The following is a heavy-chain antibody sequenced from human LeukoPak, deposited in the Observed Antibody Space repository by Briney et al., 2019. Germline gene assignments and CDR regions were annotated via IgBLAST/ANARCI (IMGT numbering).Heavy chain of an antibody. V-gene: IGHV3-21*01. CDR3: ARDPYCSGANCYNGMDV. CDR1: GFSLSSYS. Sequence: PGGSLRLSCAASGFSLSSYSMNWVRQAPGKGLEYVSSISITSSHIYYGDSVRGRFTISRDNAKNSLFLQMNNLRAEDTAVYYCARDPYCSGANCYNGMDVWGHGTTVNVSS. CDR2: ISITSSHI. D-gene: IGHD2-2*02. J-gene: IGHJ6*02.